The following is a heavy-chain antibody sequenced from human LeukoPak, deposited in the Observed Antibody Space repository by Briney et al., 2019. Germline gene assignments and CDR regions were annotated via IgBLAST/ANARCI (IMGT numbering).Heavy chain of an antibody. D-gene: IGHD6-19*01. V-gene: IGHV4-4*07. Sequence: SETLSLTCIVSGGSITSDYWSWIRQPAGKGLESIGRIYTSGSTNYNPSLKSRVTISVDTSKNQFSLTLSSMTAADTAVYYCARTITVAGKYYFDYWGQGTLVTVSS. CDR1: GGSITSDY. CDR2: IYTSGST. J-gene: IGHJ4*02. CDR3: ARTITVAGKYYFDY.